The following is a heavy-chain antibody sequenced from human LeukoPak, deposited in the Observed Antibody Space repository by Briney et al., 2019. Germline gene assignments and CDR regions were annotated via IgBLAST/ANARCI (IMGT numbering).Heavy chain of an antibody. D-gene: IGHD4-11*01. V-gene: IGHV3-74*01. CDR2: INSDGSST. CDR3: ARAYSNYPDY. Sequence: PGGSLRLSCAASGFTVSSNYMSWVRQAPGKGLVWVSRINSDGSSTNYADSVKGRFTISRDNAKNSLYLQMNSLRAEDTAVYYCARAYSNYPDYWGQGTLVTVSS. CDR1: GFTVSSNY. J-gene: IGHJ4*02.